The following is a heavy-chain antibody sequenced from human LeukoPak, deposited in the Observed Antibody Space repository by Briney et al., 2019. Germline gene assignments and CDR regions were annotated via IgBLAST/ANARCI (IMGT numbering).Heavy chain of an antibody. CDR3: ARRLRNYYDSSGYYYAENAFDI. Sequence: SETLSLTCTVSGGSISSYYWSWIRQPPGKGLEWIGYIYYSGSTNYNPSLKSRVTISVDTSKDQLSLKLSSVTAADTAVYYCARRLRNYYDSSGYYYAENAFDIWGQGTMVTVSS. CDR1: GGSISSYY. D-gene: IGHD3-22*01. J-gene: IGHJ3*02. CDR2: IYYSGST. V-gene: IGHV4-59*01.